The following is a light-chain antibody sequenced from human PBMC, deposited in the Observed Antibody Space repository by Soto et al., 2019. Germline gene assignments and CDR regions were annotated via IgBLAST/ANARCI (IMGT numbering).Light chain of an antibody. CDR2: DAS. V-gene: IGKV1-33*01. CDR1: QDINNY. J-gene: IGKJ2*01. CDR3: QQYLSLPYT. Sequence: DIQMTQSPSSLSASVGDRVTITCQASQDINNYLNWYQQKPGTAPKLLIYDASNLERGVPSGFSGSGSETDFTFTISSLQPEDIATYYCQQYLSLPYTFGQGTKLEIK.